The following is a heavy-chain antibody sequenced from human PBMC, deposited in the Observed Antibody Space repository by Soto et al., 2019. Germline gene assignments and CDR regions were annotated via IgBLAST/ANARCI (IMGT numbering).Heavy chain of an antibody. CDR3: ARASGGYSYGWKRFHWLDP. J-gene: IGHJ5*02. CDR1: GGSFSGYY. CDR2: INHSGST. Sequence: SETLSLTCAVYGGSFSGYYWSWIRQPPGKGLEWIGEINHSGSTNYNPSLRSRVTISVDTSKNQFSLKLGSVTAADTAVYYCARASGGYSYGWKRFHWLDPWGQGTLVTGSS. D-gene: IGHD5-18*01. V-gene: IGHV4-34*01.